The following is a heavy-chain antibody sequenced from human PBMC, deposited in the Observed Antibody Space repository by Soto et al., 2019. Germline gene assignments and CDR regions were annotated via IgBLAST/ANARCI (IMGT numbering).Heavy chain of an antibody. V-gene: IGHV4-34*01. CDR2: INHSGST. Sequence: SETLSLTCAVYGVSFSGYSWSWIRQPPGKGLEWIGEINHSGSTNYNPSLKSRVTISVDTSKNQFSLKLSSVTAADTAVYYCARGRRYYDSSGYCFDYWGQGTLVTVS. CDR1: GVSFSGYS. CDR3: ARGRRYYDSSGYCFDY. D-gene: IGHD3-22*01. J-gene: IGHJ4*02.